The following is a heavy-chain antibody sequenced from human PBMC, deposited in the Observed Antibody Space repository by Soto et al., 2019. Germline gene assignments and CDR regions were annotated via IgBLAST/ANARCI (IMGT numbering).Heavy chain of an antibody. D-gene: IGHD1-26*01. CDR1: GFSFSTSG. Sequence: GGSLRLSCAVSGFSFSTSGMSWVRQAPGKGLEWVSGISAGGDSADYADSVKGRFTISRDNSKNTLYLQMNSLGAEDTAMYYCADSGGYYPRAYYFDYWGQGALVTVSS. V-gene: IGHV3-23*01. J-gene: IGHJ4*02. CDR3: ADSGGYYPRAYYFDY. CDR2: ISAGGDSA.